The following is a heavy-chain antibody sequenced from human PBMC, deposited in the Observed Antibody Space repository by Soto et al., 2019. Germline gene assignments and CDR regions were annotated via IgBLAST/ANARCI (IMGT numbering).Heavy chain of an antibody. J-gene: IGHJ5*02. CDR1: GGSISRSTYY. D-gene: IGHD2-2*02. V-gene: IGHV4-39*01. CDR3: ARQVPAAIRLGWFDP. CDR2: IYYSGST. Sequence: SETLSLTCTVSGGSISRSTYYWGWIRQPPGKGLEWIGSIYYSGSTYYRPSLKSRVTISVGTSKNQFSLKLSSVTAADTAVYYCARQVPAAIRLGWFDPWGQGTLVTVSS.